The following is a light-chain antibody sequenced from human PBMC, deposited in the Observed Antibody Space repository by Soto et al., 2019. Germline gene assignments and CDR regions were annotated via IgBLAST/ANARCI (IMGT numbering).Light chain of an antibody. CDR3: QSYGTSLSGLYV. V-gene: IGLV1-40*01. CDR2: DSN. J-gene: IGLJ1*01. CDR1: GSNIGAGRD. Sequence: QFVLTQPPSVSGAPGQRVIISCTGGGSNIGAGRDVHWYRQFPGEAPKFLISDSNHRPSGVPDRFSVSKSGASASLAITGLRAEDEGDYFCQSYGTSLSGLYVFGTGTKVTVL.